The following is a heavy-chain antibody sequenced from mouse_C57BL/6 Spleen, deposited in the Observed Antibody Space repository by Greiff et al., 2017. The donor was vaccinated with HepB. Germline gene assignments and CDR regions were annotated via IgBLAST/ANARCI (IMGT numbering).Heavy chain of an antibody. CDR2: INPNNGGT. D-gene: IGHD2-4*01. J-gene: IGHJ4*01. Sequence: EVQLQQSGPELVKPGASVKMSCKASGYTFTDYNMHWVKQSHGKSLEWIGYINPNNGGTSYNQKFKGKATLTVNKSSSTAYMELRSLTSEDSAVYYCASEGDYDGAPYAMDYWGQGTSVTVSS. V-gene: IGHV1-22*01. CDR1: GYTFTDYN. CDR3: ASEGDYDGAPYAMDY.